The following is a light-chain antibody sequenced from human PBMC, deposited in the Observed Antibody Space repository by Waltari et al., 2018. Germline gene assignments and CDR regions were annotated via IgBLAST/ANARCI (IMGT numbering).Light chain of an antibody. CDR3: QSYDNSLGAWV. Sequence: QSVLTQPPSVSGAPGQSVTLSCTGSSSNIGAGYDVHWYQQFPGTAPKLLIFDSSRRPSGVPGRLPGSWSGASASLAITGLQTEDEADYYCQSYDNSLGAWVFGGGTTLTVL. CDR2: DSS. CDR1: SSNIGAGYD. J-gene: IGLJ3*02. V-gene: IGLV1-40*01.